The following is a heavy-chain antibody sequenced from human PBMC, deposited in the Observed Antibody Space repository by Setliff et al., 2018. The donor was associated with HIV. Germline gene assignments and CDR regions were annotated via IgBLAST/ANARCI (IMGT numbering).Heavy chain of an antibody. CDR3: ARGRDYTGSWFRPFYLDF. J-gene: IGHJ4*01. Sequence: LSLTCAVYGGSFSAYHWSWIRQTPGKGLEWLGEINHSGSTAYNLALESRVSMSIDTSKNQFSLQLTSVTAADTAIYYCARGRDYTGSWFRPFYLDFWGHGNLVTVSS. CDR2: INHSGST. CDR1: GGSFSAYH. V-gene: IGHV4-34*01. D-gene: IGHD3-3*01.